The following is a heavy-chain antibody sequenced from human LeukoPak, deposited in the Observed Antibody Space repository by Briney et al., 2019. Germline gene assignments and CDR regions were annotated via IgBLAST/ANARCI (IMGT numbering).Heavy chain of an antibody. CDR1: GGSIRGYY. V-gene: IGHV4-59*01. Sequence: SETLSLTCSVPGGSIRGYYWNWIRQPPGKGLEWIGYIYYSGSTNYNPSLKSRVTISVDKSKRQFSLNLTSVTAADTAVYYCARGGDYCSSFDPWGQGTLVSVSS. D-gene: IGHD4-17*01. CDR3: ARGGDYCSSFDP. J-gene: IGHJ5*02. CDR2: IYYSGST.